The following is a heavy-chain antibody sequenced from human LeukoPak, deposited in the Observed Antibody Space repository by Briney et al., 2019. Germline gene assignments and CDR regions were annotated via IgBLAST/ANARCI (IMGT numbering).Heavy chain of an antibody. J-gene: IGHJ6*02. D-gene: IGHD3-22*01. CDR2: IHYSGST. CDR3: ARDYYDSSGYPDYGMDV. CDR1: GGSISSGDYY. Sequence: PSETLSLTCTVSGGSISSGDYYWSWIRQPPGKGLEWIGYIHYSGSTYYNPSLKSRVTISVDTSKNQFSLKLSSVTAADTAVYYCARDYYDSSGYPDYGMDVWGQGTTVTVSS. V-gene: IGHV4-30-4*01.